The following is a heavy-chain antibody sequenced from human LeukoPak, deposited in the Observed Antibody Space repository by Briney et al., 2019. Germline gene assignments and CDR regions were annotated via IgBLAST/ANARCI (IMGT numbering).Heavy chain of an antibody. Sequence: GASVKVSCKASGFTFTSSAMQWVRQARGQRLEWIGWMVVGSGNTNYAQKFQERVTITRDMSTSTAYMELSSLRSEDTAVYYCAAETTSPPPYYYYGMDVWGQGTTVTVSS. CDR1: GFTFTSSA. V-gene: IGHV1-58*02. J-gene: IGHJ6*02. D-gene: IGHD2-2*01. CDR2: MVVGSGNT. CDR3: AAETTSPPPYYYYGMDV.